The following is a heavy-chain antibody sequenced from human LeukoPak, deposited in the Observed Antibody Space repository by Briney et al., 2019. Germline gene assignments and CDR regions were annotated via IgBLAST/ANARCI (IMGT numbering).Heavy chain of an antibody. CDR1: GFTFSSYS. V-gene: IGHV3-30*03. D-gene: IGHD4-23*01. CDR2: ISCDGSNK. CDR3: ARVALGTYGGNDDAFDI. Sequence: GGSLRLSCAASGFTFSSYSMDWVRQAPGKGLEWVAVISCDGSNKYYADSVKGRFTISRDNSKNTLYLQMNSLRAEDTAVYYCARVALGTYGGNDDAFDIWGQGTMVTVSS. J-gene: IGHJ3*02.